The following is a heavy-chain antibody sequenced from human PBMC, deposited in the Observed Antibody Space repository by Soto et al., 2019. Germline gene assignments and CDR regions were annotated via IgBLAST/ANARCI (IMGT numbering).Heavy chain of an antibody. CDR3: ARLRYRYQLLSLDY. D-gene: IGHD2-2*01. V-gene: IGHV1-2*02. CDR1: GYTFTGYY. J-gene: IGHJ4*02. CDR2: INPNSGGT. Sequence: GASVKVSCKASGYTFTGYYMHWVRQAPGQGLEWMGWINPNSGGTNYAQKFQGRVTMTRDTSISTAYMELSRLRSDDTAVYYCARLRYRYQLLSLDYWGQGTLVTVSS.